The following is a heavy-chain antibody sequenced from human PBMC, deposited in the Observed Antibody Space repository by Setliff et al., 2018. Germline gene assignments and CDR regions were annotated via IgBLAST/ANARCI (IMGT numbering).Heavy chain of an antibody. CDR3: ARDRFYNSWSGTSITAPHDAFDI. D-gene: IGHD3-3*01. J-gene: IGHJ3*02. Sequence: GIINPSGGLTRYAQKFQGRVTMTRDTSTSTVYMEVSSLRSEDTAVYFCARDRFYNSWSGTSITAPHDAFDIWGQGTTVTVSS. CDR2: INPSGGLT. V-gene: IGHV1-46*03.